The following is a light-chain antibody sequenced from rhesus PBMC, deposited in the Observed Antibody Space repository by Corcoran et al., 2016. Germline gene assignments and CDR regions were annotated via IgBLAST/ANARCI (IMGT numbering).Light chain of an antibody. CDR1: QSLLYTSHHKNY. V-gene: IGKV4-1*01. Sequence: DIVMTQSPDSLAVSLGERVTINCKSSQSLLYTSHHKNYLAWYQQKPGQAPKLLSYWALTRESGVPNRFSGRGSGTECTLTIRGLQAEDVAVYYCQQYYTTPLTFGGGTKVEIK. CDR3: QQYYTTPLT. J-gene: IGKJ4*01. CDR2: WAL.